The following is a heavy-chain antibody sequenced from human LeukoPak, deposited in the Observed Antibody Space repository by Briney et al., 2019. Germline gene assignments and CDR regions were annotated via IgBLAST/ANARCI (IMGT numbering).Heavy chain of an antibody. Sequence: PSETLSLTCAVPGDSITNFYWSWIRQSPGKGLEWIGDIYTSGSTKYHPSLKSRATISVDTSKNQFSLKLFSVTAADTAVYYCARCNAPYYYDSTGYYWFDPWGQGTLVTVSS. J-gene: IGHJ5*02. CDR3: ARCNAPYYYDSTGYYWFDP. CDR2: IYTSGST. CDR1: GDSITNFY. D-gene: IGHD3-22*01. V-gene: IGHV4-4*09.